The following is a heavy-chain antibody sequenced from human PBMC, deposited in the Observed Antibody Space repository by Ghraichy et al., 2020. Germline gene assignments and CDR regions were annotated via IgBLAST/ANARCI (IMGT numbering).Heavy chain of an antibody. CDR1: GGSINNYY. CDR2: IYYTGRT. D-gene: IGHD1-1*01. Sequence: SQTLSLTCTVSGGSINNYYWTWIRQPPGEGLEWIGYIYYTGRTRYNPSLKSRVTMSVDTSKNQISLNLSSATAADTARYYCARSDGWACSNTDNCYSADFDFWGQGTLVIVSS. J-gene: IGHJ4*02. V-gene: IGHV4-59*01. CDR3: ARSDGWACSNTDNCYSADFDF.